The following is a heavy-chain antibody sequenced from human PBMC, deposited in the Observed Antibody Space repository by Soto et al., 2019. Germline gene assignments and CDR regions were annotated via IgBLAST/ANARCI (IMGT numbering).Heavy chain of an antibody. Sequence: QVQLVESGGGVVQPGRSLRLSCAASGFTFSSYAMHWVRQAPGKGLEWVAVISYDGSNKYYADSVKGRFTISRDNSKNTLDRQMNSLRAEDTAVYYCARAGTGYSSGGGDFDYWGQGTLVTVSS. CDR3: ARAGTGYSSGGGDFDY. V-gene: IGHV3-30-3*01. CDR2: ISYDGSNK. CDR1: GFTFSSYA. D-gene: IGHD6-19*01. J-gene: IGHJ4*02.